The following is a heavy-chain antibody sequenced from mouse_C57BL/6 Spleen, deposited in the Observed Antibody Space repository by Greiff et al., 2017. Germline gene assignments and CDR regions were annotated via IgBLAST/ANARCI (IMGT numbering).Heavy chain of an antibody. J-gene: IGHJ2*01. D-gene: IGHD2-3*01. CDR2: ISVGGSYT. CDR1: GFTFSSYA. CDR3: ARSDRYHYCGD. V-gene: IGHV5-4*03. Sequence: DVKLQESGGGLVKPGGSLKLSCAASGFTFSSYAMSWVRQTPEKRLEWVATISVGGSYTYYPDNVKGRFTISRDNAENNQYLQMSHLKSEDTARYYAARSDRYHYCGDQGQGITLTAAS.